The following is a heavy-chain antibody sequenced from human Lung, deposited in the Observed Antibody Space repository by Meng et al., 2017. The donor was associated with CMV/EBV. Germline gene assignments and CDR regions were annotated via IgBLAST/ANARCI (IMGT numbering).Heavy chain of an antibody. V-gene: IGHV1-2*02. CDR1: GYTFTGYY. CDR3: ARDRVPAAFRDYGMDV. J-gene: IGHJ6*04. CDR2: INPNSGGT. D-gene: IGHD2-2*01. Sequence: ASVKVSXKASGYTFTGYYMHWVRQAPGQGLEWMGWINPNSGGTNYAQKFQGRVTMTRDTSISTAYMELSRLRSDDTAVYYCARDRVPAAFRDYGMDVWGKGTTVTVSS.